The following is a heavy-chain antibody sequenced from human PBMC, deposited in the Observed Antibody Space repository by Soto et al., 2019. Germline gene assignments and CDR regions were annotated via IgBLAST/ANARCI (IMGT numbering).Heavy chain of an antibody. D-gene: IGHD3-16*01. CDR2: IFPLLGRA. CDR3: AGGDVDY. J-gene: IGHJ4*02. CDR1: GGTFSSFF. V-gene: IGHV1-69*02. Sequence: QVQLVQSGAEMKKPGSSVKVSCKSSGGTFSSFFINWVRQAPGQGLEYMGRIFPLLGRASYAQKFQGRVTITAEKARTTAYMELSSLRSEDTAVYYCAGGDVDYWGQGTLVTVSS.